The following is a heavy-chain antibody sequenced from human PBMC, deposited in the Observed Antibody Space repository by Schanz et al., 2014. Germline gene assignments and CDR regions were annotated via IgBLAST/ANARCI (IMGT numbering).Heavy chain of an antibody. D-gene: IGHD5-12*01. Sequence: QLQLQESGPGLVKPSETLSLTCTVSGDSISSSRYCWGWIRQPPGKGLEWIGRIYSNGISHYNPSLASRVTMSVDKSKNKFSLNLNPVTPADTAIYYCVRVKGEHSGHDYIVYWGQGIQVTVSP. CDR1: GDSISSSRYC. CDR3: VRVKGEHSGHDYIVY. J-gene: IGHJ4*02. V-gene: IGHV4-61*05. CDR2: IYSNGIS.